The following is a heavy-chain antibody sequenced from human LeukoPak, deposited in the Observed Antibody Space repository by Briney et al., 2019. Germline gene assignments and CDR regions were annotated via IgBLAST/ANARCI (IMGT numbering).Heavy chain of an antibody. Sequence: SETLSLTCTVSGGSISSGGYYWSWIRQHPGKGLEWIGYIYYSVTTYYSPSLKSRVTISVDTSKNQFSLKLSSVTAADTAVYYCARDPGLRYFDYWGQGTLVTVSS. CDR3: ARDPGLRYFDY. V-gene: IGHV4-31*03. J-gene: IGHJ4*02. CDR1: GGSISSGGYY. CDR2: IYYSVTT. D-gene: IGHD4-17*01.